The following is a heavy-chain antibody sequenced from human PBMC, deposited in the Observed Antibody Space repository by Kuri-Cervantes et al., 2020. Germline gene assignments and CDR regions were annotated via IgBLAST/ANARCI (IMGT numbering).Heavy chain of an antibody. J-gene: IGHJ3*02. V-gene: IGHV3-21*01. CDR1: GFTFSTYS. D-gene: IGHD5-12*01. CDR2: ISSTSSYI. CDR3: AKEGTYSGYGNKGAFDI. Sequence: GGSLRLSCAASGFTFSTYSMNWVRQAPGKGLEWVSSISSTSSYIYYADSVKGRFTISRDNAKNSLYLQMNSLRAEDTAVYYCAKEGTYSGYGNKGAFDIWGQGTMVTVSS.